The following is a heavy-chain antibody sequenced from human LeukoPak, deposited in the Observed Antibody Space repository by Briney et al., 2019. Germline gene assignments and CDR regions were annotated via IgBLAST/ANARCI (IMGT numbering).Heavy chain of an antibody. V-gene: IGHV1-46*01. D-gene: IGHD2-21*01. CDR1: GSTFTWYL. J-gene: IGHJ5*02. CDR2: INPRGPIT. Sequence: GASVKVSCKTYGSTFTWYLIHWVRQAPGQGLEWVGTINPRGPITSYAERFQGRVTLTEDTSTNTFHMELSSLTSDDTAVYFCARPAYCDGTNCGYWLDPWGPGTLVTVSS. CDR3: ARPAYCDGTNCGYWLDP.